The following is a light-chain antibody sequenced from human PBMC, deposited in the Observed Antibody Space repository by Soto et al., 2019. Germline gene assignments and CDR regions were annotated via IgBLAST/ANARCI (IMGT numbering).Light chain of an antibody. Sequence: QSVLTQPPSASGTPGQRVTISCSGSNSNIGSNTVNWYQHLPGTAPKLLIYSDNQRPSGVPDRFSGSKSGTSASLAISGLQSEDEAVYYCAPWDDSLNGWVFGGGTKVTVL. CDR1: NSNIGSNT. CDR2: SDN. J-gene: IGLJ3*02. V-gene: IGLV1-44*01. CDR3: APWDDSLNGWV.